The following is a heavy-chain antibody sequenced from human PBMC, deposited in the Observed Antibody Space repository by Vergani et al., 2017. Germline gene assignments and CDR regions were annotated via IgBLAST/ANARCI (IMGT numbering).Heavy chain of an antibody. Sequence: QVQLVQSGAEVKKPGASVKVSCKASGYTFTSYGISWVRQAPGQGLEWMGWISAYNGNTNYAQKLQGRVTMTTDTSTRTAYMELRSLRSDDTAVYYCARRLIGYCSSTGTYYYYMDVWGKGTTVTVSS. D-gene: IGHD2-2*01. CDR1: GYTFTSYG. CDR2: ISAYNGNT. CDR3: ARRLIGYCSSTGTYYYYMDV. J-gene: IGHJ6*03. V-gene: IGHV1-18*01.